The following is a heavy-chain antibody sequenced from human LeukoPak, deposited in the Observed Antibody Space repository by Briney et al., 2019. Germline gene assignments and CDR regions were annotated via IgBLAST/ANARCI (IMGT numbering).Heavy chain of an antibody. J-gene: IGHJ6*03. CDR3: ARGLGSSWYMGYYYYYYMDV. CDR2: INLNSGGT. V-gene: IGHV1-2*02. Sequence: ASVKVSCKASGYTFTGYYMHWVRQAPGQGLEWMGWINLNSGGTNYAQRFQDRVTMTRDTSISTAYMELSSLRSEDTAVYYCARGLGSSWYMGYYYYYYMDVWGKGTTVTVSS. D-gene: IGHD6-13*01. CDR1: GYTFTGYY.